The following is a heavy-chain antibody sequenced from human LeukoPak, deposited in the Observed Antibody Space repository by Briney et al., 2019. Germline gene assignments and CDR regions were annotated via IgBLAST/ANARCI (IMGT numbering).Heavy chain of an antibody. D-gene: IGHD2-2*01. V-gene: IGHV3-30*03. CDR1: GFTFRTYS. CDR3: ARDSTSCFDY. CDR2: VSADGRTQ. Sequence: GRSLRLSCAASGFTFRTYSIHWVRQAPGKGLEWVTVVSADGRTQLYSDSVKGRFTISRDNSLNTLHLQMNSLRTEDTAVYYCARDSTSCFDYRGQGTLVTVSS. J-gene: IGHJ4*02.